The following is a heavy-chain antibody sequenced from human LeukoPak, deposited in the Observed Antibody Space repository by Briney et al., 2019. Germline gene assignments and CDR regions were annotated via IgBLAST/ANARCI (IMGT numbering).Heavy chain of an antibody. CDR2: IYYSGST. D-gene: IGHD2-21*01. CDR1: GGSISSYY. V-gene: IGHV4-59*08. J-gene: IGHJ4*02. Sequence: PSETLSLTCTVSGGSISSYYWSWIRQPPGKGLEWIGYIYYSGSTNYNPSLKSRVTISVDTSKYQFSLKLSSVTAAETAVYYCARLSLNVRYCGGECYSGFDYWGQGTLVTVSS. CDR3: ARLSLNVRYCGGECYSGFDY.